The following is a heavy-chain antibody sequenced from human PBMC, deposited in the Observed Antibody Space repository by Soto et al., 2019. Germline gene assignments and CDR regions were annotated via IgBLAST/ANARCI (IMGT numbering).Heavy chain of an antibody. Sequence: PGGSLRLSCSASGFNFNSYTMNWVRQAPGKGLEWVSSISRFSDRTYYADSVKGRFAIFRANAENSVYLQVNSLRAEDTAVYYCARVDAYFGAFDYFDYWGQGPPVTVSS. D-gene: IGHD3-10*01. V-gene: IGHV3-21*06. CDR3: ARVDAYFGAFDYFDY. CDR2: ISRFSDRT. CDR1: GFNFNSYT. J-gene: IGHJ4*02.